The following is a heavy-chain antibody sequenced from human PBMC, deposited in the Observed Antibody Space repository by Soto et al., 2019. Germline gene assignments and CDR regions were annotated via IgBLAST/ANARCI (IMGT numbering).Heavy chain of an antibody. V-gene: IGHV3-73*01. CDR2: IRTKANNYAT. J-gene: IGHJ5*02. CDR1: GFTFSGSE. Sequence: EVKVVESGGDLVQPGGSLKLSCAASGFTFSGSEMHWVRQASGKGLEWVGHIRTKANNYATAYAASVKGRFTISRDELKNMAYLEMNSLRTEDTAVYYCIRAAAGLDPWGQGTLVTVSS. CDR3: IRAAAGLDP. D-gene: IGHD6-13*01.